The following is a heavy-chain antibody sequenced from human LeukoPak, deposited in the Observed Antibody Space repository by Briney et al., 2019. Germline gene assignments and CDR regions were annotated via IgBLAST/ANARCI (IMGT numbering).Heavy chain of an antibody. CDR2: INADDGNT. CDR3: ARGIVVQPSANWFDP. J-gene: IGHJ5*02. D-gene: IGHD2-2*01. V-gene: IGHV1-3*01. Sequence: ASVKVSCKTSGYTFTTYAIHWVRQAPGQRLEWMGLINADDGNTGYSRRFQGRVTITRDTSANTAYMELSSLRFEDTAVYYCARGIVVQPSANWFDPWGQGTPVTVSS. CDR1: GYTFTTYA.